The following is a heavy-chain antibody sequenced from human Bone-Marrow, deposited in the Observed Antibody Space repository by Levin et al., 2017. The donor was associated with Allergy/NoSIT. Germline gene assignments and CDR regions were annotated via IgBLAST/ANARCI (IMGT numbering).Heavy chain of an antibody. Sequence: KISCKASGGTFSSYAISWVRQAPGQGLEWMGGIIPIFGTANYAQKFQGRVTITADESTSTAYMELSSLRSEDTAVYYCAREVRYFDWLFPSAYYYYYGMDVWGQGTTVTVSS. J-gene: IGHJ6*02. CDR3: AREVRYFDWLFPSAYYYYYGMDV. D-gene: IGHD3-9*01. V-gene: IGHV1-69*01. CDR1: GGTFSSYA. CDR2: IIPIFGTA.